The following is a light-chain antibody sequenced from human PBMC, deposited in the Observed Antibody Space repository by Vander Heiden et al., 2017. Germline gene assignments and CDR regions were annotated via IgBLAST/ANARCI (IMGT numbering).Light chain of an antibody. J-gene: IGLJ2*01. CDR2: STS. CDR3: AAWDESLKAVL. CDR1: TSNIGNNN. V-gene: IGLV1-44*01. Sequence: QSGLTQPPSASGTPGPRVTISCSGRTSNIGNNNLNWFQQVPGTAPRLIIFSTSQRPSGVPDRFSGSKSGSSASLAISGLQSDDEADFYCAAWDESLKAVLFGGGTRLTVL.